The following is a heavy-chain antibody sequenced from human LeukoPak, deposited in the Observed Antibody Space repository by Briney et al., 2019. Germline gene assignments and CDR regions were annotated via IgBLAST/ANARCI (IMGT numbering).Heavy chain of an antibody. CDR3: AKESNSWPYNWFDP. D-gene: IGHD2-2*01. Sequence: TGGSLRLSCAASGFTFSSYGMHWVRQAPGKGLEWVAFIRYDGSNKYYADSVKGRFTISRDNSKSTLYLQMNSLRAEDTAVYYCAKESNSWPYNWFDPWGQGTLVTVSS. CDR2: IRYDGSNK. J-gene: IGHJ5*02. CDR1: GFTFSSYG. V-gene: IGHV3-30*02.